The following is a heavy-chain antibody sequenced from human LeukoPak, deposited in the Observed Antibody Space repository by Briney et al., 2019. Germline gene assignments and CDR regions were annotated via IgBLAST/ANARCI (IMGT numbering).Heavy chain of an antibody. V-gene: IGHV1-69*13. CDR3: ARDLVGSHTGYSSGAWDY. Sequence: ASVKVSCKASGGTFSNYAISWVRQAPGQGLEWMGGIIPIFDTADCAQKFLGRLTITADESTSTAYMELSSLRAEDTAVYYCARDLVGSHTGYSSGAWDYWGQGTLVTVSS. CDR2: IIPIFDTA. D-gene: IGHD3-9*01. J-gene: IGHJ4*02. CDR1: GGTFSNYA.